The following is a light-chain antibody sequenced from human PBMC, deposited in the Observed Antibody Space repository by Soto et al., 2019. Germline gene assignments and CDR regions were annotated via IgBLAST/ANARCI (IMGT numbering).Light chain of an antibody. V-gene: IGKV1-27*01. CDR1: QGISNY. J-gene: IGKJ4*01. CDR2: ASS. CDR3: QKYNSAPLT. Sequence: DIQMTPSPSSLSASVGDRVTITCRASQGISNYLAWYQQKPGKVPKLLIYASSALQSGIPSRFSGSGSGTAFTLTISSLQPEDVATYYCQKYNSAPLTFGGGAKVDIK.